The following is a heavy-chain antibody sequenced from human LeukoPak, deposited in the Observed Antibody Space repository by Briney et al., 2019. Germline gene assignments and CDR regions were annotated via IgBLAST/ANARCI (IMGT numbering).Heavy chain of an antibody. D-gene: IGHD3-16*02. CDR2: IIPIFGTA. CDR1: GGTFSSYA. J-gene: IGHJ5*02. Sequence: SVKVSCKASGGTFSSYAISWVRQAPGQGLEWMGRIIPIFGTANYAQKFQGRVTITTDESTSTAYMELSSLRSEDTAVYYCAPAYVWGSYRWSPWGQGTLVTVSP. V-gene: IGHV1-69*05. CDR3: APAYVWGSYRWSP.